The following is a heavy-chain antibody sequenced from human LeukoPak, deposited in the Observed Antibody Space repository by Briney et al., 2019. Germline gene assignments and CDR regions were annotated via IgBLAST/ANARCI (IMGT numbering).Heavy chain of an antibody. Sequence: GGSLRLSCAASGISFSSYAMHWVRQAPGKGLEWVAVISYDGSNKYYADSVKGRFTISRDNSKNTLYLQMNSLRAEDTAVYYCARGRNKGSSGYYFFPTTTSDYWGQGTLVTVSS. D-gene: IGHD3-22*01. V-gene: IGHV3-30-3*01. CDR1: GISFSSYA. J-gene: IGHJ4*02. CDR2: ISYDGSNK. CDR3: ARGRNKGSSGYYFFPTTTSDY.